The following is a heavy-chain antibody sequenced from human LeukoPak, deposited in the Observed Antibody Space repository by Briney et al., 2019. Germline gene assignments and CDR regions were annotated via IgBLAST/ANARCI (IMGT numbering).Heavy chain of an antibody. V-gene: IGHV4-59*12. CDR1: GGSLNYYY. CDR2: IYYSDST. Sequence: SETLSLTCTVSGGSLNYYYWSWIRQPPGKGLEWIGGIYYSDSTNYNPSLQSRATISVDTSNNQLSLRMTSVTAAVTAVYYCAREGQVAPGNWFDPWGQGTLVTVSS. D-gene: IGHD5-12*01. J-gene: IGHJ5*02. CDR3: AREGQVAPGNWFDP.